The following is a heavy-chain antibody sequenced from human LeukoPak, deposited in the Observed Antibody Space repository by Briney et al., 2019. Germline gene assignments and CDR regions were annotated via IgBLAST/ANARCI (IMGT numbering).Heavy chain of an antibody. CDR3: ARTLEYSSSGDY. CDR2: ISYDGSNK. Sequence: GRSLRLSCAASGFTFSSYGMHWVRQAPGKGLEWVAVISYDGSNKYYADSVKGRFTISRDNSKNTLYLQMNSLRAEDTAVYYCARTLEYSSSGDYWGQGTLVTVSS. J-gene: IGHJ4*02. CDR1: GFTFSSYG. V-gene: IGHV3-30*03. D-gene: IGHD6-6*01.